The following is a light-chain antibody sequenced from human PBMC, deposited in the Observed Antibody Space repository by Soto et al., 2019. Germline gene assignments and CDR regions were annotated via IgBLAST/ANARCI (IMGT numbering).Light chain of an antibody. Sequence: QSVLTQAPSVSAAPGQQVTISCSGSSSNIGNNYVSWYQQLPGTAPKLLIYDNNKRPSVFPDRFSGSKSGTSGTLDITGLQTGDEADYYCATGDGRLPGGVCGGGTKLPVL. V-gene: IGLV1-51*01. CDR3: ATGDGRLPGGV. CDR2: DNN. CDR1: SSNIGNNY. J-gene: IGLJ3*02.